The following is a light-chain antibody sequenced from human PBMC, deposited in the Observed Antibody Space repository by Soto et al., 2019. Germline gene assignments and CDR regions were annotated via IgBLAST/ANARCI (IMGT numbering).Light chain of an antibody. J-gene: IGKJ2*01. Sequence: EIVLTQSPGTLSLSPGERATLSCRASQSVSSSYLAWYQQKPGHAPRLLIYGASSRATGIPDRFSGSGSGTDFPLTISRLEPEDFAVYYCQQYGSSPRTFGQGTKLEIK. CDR2: GAS. CDR3: QQYGSSPRT. V-gene: IGKV3-20*01. CDR1: QSVSSSY.